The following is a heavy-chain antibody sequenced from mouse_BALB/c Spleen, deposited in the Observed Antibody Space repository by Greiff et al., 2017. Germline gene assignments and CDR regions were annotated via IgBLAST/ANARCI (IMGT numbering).Heavy chain of an antibody. CDR2: IDPANGNT. Sequence: EVQLQQSGAELVKPGASVKLSCTASGFNIKDTYMHWVKQRPEQGLEWIGRIDPANGNTKYDPKFQGKATITADTSSNTAYLQLSSLTSEDTAVYYCARTAGLYAMDYWGQGTSVTVSS. CDR1: GFNIKDTY. CDR3: ARTAGLYAMDY. V-gene: IGHV14-3*02. J-gene: IGHJ4*01. D-gene: IGHD1-2*01.